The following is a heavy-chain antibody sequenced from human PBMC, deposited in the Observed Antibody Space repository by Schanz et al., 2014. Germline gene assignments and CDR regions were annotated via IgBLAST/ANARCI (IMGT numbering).Heavy chain of an antibody. J-gene: IGHJ4*02. CDR3: ARDGETAAGYDD. CDR1: GHTFTSYY. V-gene: IGHV1-46*03. CDR2: INPSGGST. Sequence: QVQLVQSGAEVKKPGASVKVSCKASGHTFTSYYMHWVRQAPGQGLEWMGIINPSGGSTSYDQKFQGRVAMIRDKSTNTVDMELSSLRSEDAAVYYCARDGETAAGYDDWGQGTLVTVSS. D-gene: IGHD6-13*01.